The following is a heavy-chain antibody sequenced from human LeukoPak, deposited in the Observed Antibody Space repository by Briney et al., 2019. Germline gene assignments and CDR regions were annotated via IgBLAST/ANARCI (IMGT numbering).Heavy chain of an antibody. CDR3: AKVRYYYDSSGYYFDY. J-gene: IGHJ4*02. V-gene: IGHV3-23*01. CDR2: ISGSGGST. CDR1: GFTFSSYA. Sequence: GGSLRLSCAASGFTFSSYAMSWVRQAPGKGLEWVSAISGSGGSTYYADSVKGRFTISRDNSKNTLYLQMNSLRAEDTAVYYCAKVRYYYDSSGYYFDYWGQGTLVTVSS. D-gene: IGHD3-22*01.